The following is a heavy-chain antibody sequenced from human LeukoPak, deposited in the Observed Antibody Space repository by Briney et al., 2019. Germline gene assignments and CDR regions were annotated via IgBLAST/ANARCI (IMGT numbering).Heavy chain of an antibody. CDR3: AKDMSYDSSGSDY. CDR1: GFTFSSYA. J-gene: IGHJ4*02. CDR2: ISYDGSNK. V-gene: IGHV3-30-3*01. D-gene: IGHD3-22*01. Sequence: GRSLRLSCAASGFTFSSYAMHWVRQAPGKGLEWVAVISYDGSNKYYADSVKGRFTISRDNAKNSLYLQMNSLRAEDTALYYCAKDMSYDSSGSDYWGQGTLVTVSS.